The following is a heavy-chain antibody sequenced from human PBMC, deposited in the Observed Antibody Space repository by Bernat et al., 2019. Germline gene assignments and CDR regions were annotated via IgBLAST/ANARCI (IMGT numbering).Heavy chain of an antibody. J-gene: IGHJ4*02. CDR1: GGSFSGYY. CDR3: ARADYVDYGGHFDY. D-gene: IGHD4-17*01. V-gene: IGHV4-34*01. Sequence: QVQLQQWGAGLLKPSETLSLTCAVYGGSFSGYYWSWIRQPPGKGLEWIGEINHSGSTNYNPSLKSRVTISVDTSKNQFSLKLSSVTAADTAVYYCARADYVDYGGHFDYWGQGTLVTVSS. CDR2: INHSGST.